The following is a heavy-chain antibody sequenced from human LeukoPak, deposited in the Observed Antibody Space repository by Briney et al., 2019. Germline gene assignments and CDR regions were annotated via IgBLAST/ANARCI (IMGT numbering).Heavy chain of an antibody. D-gene: IGHD6-19*01. V-gene: IGHV1-3*01. J-gene: IGHJ5*02. CDR1: GYTFTSYA. CDR2: INAGNGNT. Sequence: GASVKVSCKASGYTFTSYAMHWVRQAPGQRLEWMGWINAGNGNTKYSQKFQGRVTITRDTSAGTAYMEPSSLRSEDTSVYYCARDGSSGWSWFDPWGQGTLVTVSS. CDR3: ARDGSSGWSWFDP.